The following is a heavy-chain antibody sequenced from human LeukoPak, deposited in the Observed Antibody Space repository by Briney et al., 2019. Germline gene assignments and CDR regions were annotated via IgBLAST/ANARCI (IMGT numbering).Heavy chain of an antibody. CDR1: GFTFGDYA. D-gene: IGHD6-19*01. V-gene: IGHV3-7*01. CDR3: ASATPTMYSSGWYYFDY. J-gene: IGHJ4*02. Sequence: GGSLRLSCTASGFTFGDYAMSWARQAPGKGLEWVANIKQDGSEKYYVDSVKGRFTISRDNAKNSLYLQMNSLRAEDTAVYYCASATPTMYSSGWYYFDYWGQGTLVTVSS. CDR2: IKQDGSEK.